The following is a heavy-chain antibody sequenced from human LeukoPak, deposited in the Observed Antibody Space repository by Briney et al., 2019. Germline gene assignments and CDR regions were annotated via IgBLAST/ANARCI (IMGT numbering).Heavy chain of an antibody. V-gene: IGHV3-23*01. D-gene: IGHD3-10*01. Sequence: PGGSLRVSCTVSGFTFSSFAMSWVRQAPGKGLEWVSTITGGSGAKYYADSVKGRFTISRDNSENTLYLQMNSLRAEDTAVYYCAKNGGSGTYYLYYYGMEVWGQGTTVTVSS. J-gene: IGHJ6*02. CDR2: ITGGSGAK. CDR1: GFTFSSFA. CDR3: AKNGGSGTYYLYYYGMEV.